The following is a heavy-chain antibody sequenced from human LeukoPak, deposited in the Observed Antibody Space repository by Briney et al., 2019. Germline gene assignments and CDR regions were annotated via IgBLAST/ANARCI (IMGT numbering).Heavy chain of an antibody. J-gene: IGHJ3*02. Sequence: PGRSLRLSCAASGFTFSSYAMHWVRQAQGKGLEWVAVISCDGSNKYYADSVKGRFTISRDNSKNSLYLQMNSLRAEDTAVYYCARERVTTTAFDIWGQGTMVTVSS. CDR2: ISCDGSNK. CDR3: ARERVTTTAFDI. V-gene: IGHV3-30-3*01. D-gene: IGHD5-12*01. CDR1: GFTFSSYA.